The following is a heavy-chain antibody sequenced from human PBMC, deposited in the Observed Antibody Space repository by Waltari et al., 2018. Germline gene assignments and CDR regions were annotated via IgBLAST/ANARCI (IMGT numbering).Heavy chain of an antibody. D-gene: IGHD3-22*01. V-gene: IGHV4-59*01. CDR1: GGSISSYY. CDR2: IYYSGST. J-gene: IGHJ5*02. Sequence: QVQLQESGPGLVKPSETLSLPCTVSGGSISSYYWSWIRPPPGKGLEWIGYIYYSGSTNYNPSLKSRVTISVDTSKNQFSLKLSSVTAADTAVYYCARLPYYYDSSGNNNWFDPWGQGTLVTVSS. CDR3: ARLPYYYDSSGNNNWFDP.